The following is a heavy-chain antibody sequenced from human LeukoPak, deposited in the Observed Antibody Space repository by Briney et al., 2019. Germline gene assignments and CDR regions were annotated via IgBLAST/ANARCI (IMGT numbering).Heavy chain of an antibody. Sequence: SETLSLTCTVSGRSISSYYWSWIRQTAGKGLEWIGRIYTTENTNYNPSLKSRVTISIDKSKNQFSLKLRSMTAADTALYYCAKTYGSAMGFDSWGQGTLVTVSS. J-gene: IGHJ5*01. CDR3: AKTYGSAMGFDS. D-gene: IGHD3-10*01. V-gene: IGHV4-4*07. CDR1: GRSISSYY. CDR2: IYTTENT.